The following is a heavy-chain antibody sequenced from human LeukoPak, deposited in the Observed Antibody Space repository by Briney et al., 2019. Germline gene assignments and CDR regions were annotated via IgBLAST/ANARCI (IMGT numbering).Heavy chain of an antibody. J-gene: IGHJ6*03. CDR2: ISAYNGNT. CDR1: AYTFTIYG. CDR3: ARDQCKRRGSGSYCGYYMDV. V-gene: IGHV1-18*01. D-gene: IGHD3-10*01. Sequence: EASVTVSFTSSAYTFTIYGISWVRQAPGQGQEWMGWISAYNGNTNYAKKLQGRVTMTTDTSTSTAYRELRSLRSDDTAVYYCARDQCKRRGSGSYCGYYMDVWGKGTTVTVSS.